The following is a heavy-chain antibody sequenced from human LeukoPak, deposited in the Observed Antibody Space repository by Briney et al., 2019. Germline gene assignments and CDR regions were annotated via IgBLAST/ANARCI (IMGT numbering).Heavy chain of an antibody. CDR1: GFTFSSYA. CDR3: AKALDIVVVPAANLDY. V-gene: IGHV3-23*01. CDR2: ISGSGGST. Sequence: GGSLRLSCAASGFTFSSYAMSWVRQAPGKGLEWVSAISGSGGSTYYADSVKGRFTISRDNSKNTLYLQMNSLRAEDTAVYYCAKALDIVVVPAANLDYWGQGTLVTVSS. J-gene: IGHJ4*02. D-gene: IGHD2-2*01.